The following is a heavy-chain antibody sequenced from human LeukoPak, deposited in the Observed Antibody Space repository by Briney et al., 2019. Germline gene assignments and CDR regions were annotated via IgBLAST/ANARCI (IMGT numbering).Heavy chain of an antibody. CDR1: GYTFTDYY. J-gene: IGHJ4*02. V-gene: IGHV1-2*06. CDR3: ARDLSSTPHWELDY. CDR2: INPDSGDT. Sequence: GASVKVSCKASGYTFTDYYMHWVRQAPGQGLEWMGRINPDSGDTNYAQHLQGRVTMTRDTSISTVYMELSSLSSDDTAVYYCARDLSSTPHWELDYWGQGTLVTVSS. D-gene: IGHD1-26*01.